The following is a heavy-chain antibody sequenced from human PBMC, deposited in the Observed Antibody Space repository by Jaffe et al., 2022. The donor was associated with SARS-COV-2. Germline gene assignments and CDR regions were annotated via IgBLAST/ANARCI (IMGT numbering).Heavy chain of an antibody. V-gene: IGHV2-70*01. CDR3: ARIPYLRVPNYYYYGMDV. CDR1: GFSLSTSGMC. J-gene: IGHJ6*02. CDR2: IDWDDDK. D-gene: IGHD3-10*01. Sequence: QVTLRESGPALVKPTQTLTLTCTFSGFSLSTSGMCVSWIRQPPGKALEWLALIDWDDDKYYSTSLKTRLTISKDTSKNQVVLTMTNMDPVDTATYYCARIPYLRVPNYYYYGMDVWGQGTTVTVSS.